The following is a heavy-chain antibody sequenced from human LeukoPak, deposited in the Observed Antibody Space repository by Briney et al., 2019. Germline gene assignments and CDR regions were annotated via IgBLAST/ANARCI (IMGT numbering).Heavy chain of an antibody. CDR3: ARHFFSPIMITFGGVSP. CDR1: GGSISSTSYY. CDR2: IYYSGSS. Sequence: ASETLSLTCTVSGGSISSTSYYWGWIRQPPGKGLEWIGSIYYSGSSYYNPSLKSRVTISVDTSKNQFSLKLSSVTAADTAVYYCARHFFSPIMITFGGVSPWGQGTLVTVSS. V-gene: IGHV4-39*01. D-gene: IGHD3-16*01. J-gene: IGHJ5*02.